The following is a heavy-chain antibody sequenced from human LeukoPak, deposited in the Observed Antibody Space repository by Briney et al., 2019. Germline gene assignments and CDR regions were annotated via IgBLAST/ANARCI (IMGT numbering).Heavy chain of an antibody. J-gene: IGHJ6*04. Sequence: GGSLRLSCAASGFIFSGYSIHWVRQAPGKGLEWVAVIGNDGNAQYYSDSVRGRFTISRDNSENTLYLQMNNLRTGDTAVYYCAKDRSSSMDVWGKGTTVTVSS. D-gene: IGHD2-2*01. V-gene: IGHV3-30*02. CDR2: IGNDGNAQ. CDR1: GFIFSGYS. CDR3: AKDRSSSMDV.